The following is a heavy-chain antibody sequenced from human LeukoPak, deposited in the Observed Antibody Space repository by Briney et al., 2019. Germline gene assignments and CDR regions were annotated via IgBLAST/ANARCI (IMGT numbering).Heavy chain of an antibody. CDR1: GFTFSSYG. CDR3: AKDRGGTSFLYGEQGIFDY. CDR2: ISYDGSNK. V-gene: IGHV3-30*18. D-gene: IGHD2-2*01. Sequence: GGSLRLSCAASGFTFSSYGMHWVRQAPGKGLEWVAVISYDGSNKYYADSVKGRFTISRDNSKNTLYLQMNSLRAEDTAVYYCAKDRGGTSFLYGEQGIFDYWGQGTLVTVSS. J-gene: IGHJ4*02.